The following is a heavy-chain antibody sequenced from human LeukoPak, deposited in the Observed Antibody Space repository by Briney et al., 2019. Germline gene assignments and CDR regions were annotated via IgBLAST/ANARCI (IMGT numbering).Heavy chain of an antibody. J-gene: IGHJ6*02. V-gene: IGHV4-34*01. D-gene: IGHD4-17*01. CDR3: AYSDGIHYGMDV. CDR1: GGSFSSYY. Sequence: SETLSLTCAVYGGSFSSYYWSWIRQPPGKGLEWIGEINHSGSTNYNPSLKSRVTISVDTSKNQFSLKLSSVTAADTAVYYCAYSDGIHYGMDVWGQGTTVTVSS. CDR2: INHSGST.